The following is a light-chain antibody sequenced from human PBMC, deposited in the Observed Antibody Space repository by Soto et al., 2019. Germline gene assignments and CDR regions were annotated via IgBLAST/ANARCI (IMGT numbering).Light chain of an antibody. V-gene: IGKV3-15*01. J-gene: IGKJ2*01. Sequence: EIVMTQSPATLSVSPGERATLSCRASQSISTELAWYQQKPGQTPRLLIYSASTRATGVPARFTGSGSGSAFTLTISGLQSEDFAVYYCQQGHNWPLTFGQGTRLEI. CDR2: SAS. CDR1: QSISTE. CDR3: QQGHNWPLT.